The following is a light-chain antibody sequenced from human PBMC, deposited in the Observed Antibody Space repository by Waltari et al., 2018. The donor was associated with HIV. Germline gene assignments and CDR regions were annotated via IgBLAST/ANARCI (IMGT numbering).Light chain of an antibody. V-gene: IGLV1-44*01. CDR1: TSHLGSNS. CDR3: ATWDDTLDGPV. Sequence: QSVLTQSPSASGTPGQRVTISCSGGTSHLGSNSLRLYQHVPGTAPQLFMFSNSLRPSGVPDRFSGSKSGTSASLAISGLQSEDEADYYCATWDDTLDGPVFGGGTRLTVL. J-gene: IGLJ3*02. CDR2: SNS.